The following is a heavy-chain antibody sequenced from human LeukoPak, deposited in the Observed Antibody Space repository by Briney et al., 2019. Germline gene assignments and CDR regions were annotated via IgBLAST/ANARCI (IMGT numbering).Heavy chain of an antibody. J-gene: IGHJ4*02. CDR1: GYTFTGYY. D-gene: IGHD3-22*01. V-gene: IGHV1-2*02. CDR3: ARDLETYYYDSSGYHTPGY. Sequence: ASVKVSCKASGYTFTGYYMHWVRQAPGQGLEWMGWINPNSGGTNYAQKFQGRVTMTRDTSIGTAYMELSRLRSDDTAVYYCARDLETYYYDSSGYHTPGYWGQGTLVTVSS. CDR2: INPNSGGT.